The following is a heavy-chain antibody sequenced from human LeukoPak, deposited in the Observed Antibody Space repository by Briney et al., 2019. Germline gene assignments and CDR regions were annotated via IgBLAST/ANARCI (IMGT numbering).Heavy chain of an antibody. Sequence: ASVKVSCKASGYTFTSYDINWVRQATGQGLEWMGWMNPSSGNTGYAQKFQGRVTITRNTSISTAYMELSSLRSADTAVYYCARGPIYYSDSSGQFGGFDYWGQGTLVTVSS. CDR1: GYTFTSYD. V-gene: IGHV1-8*03. D-gene: IGHD3-22*01. CDR3: ARGPIYYSDSSGQFGGFDY. J-gene: IGHJ4*02. CDR2: MNPSSGNT.